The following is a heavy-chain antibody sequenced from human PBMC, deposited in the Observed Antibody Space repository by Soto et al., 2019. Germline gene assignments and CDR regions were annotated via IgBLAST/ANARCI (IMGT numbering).Heavy chain of an antibody. Sequence: GSLRLACAASGXTFSSYAMSWVRQAPGKGLEWVSSISGSGGSTYYADSVKGRFTISRDNSKNTLYLQMNSLRAEDTAVYYCAKDRDLEGPNWFDPWGQGTLVTVSS. CDR1: GXTFSSYA. CDR3: AKDRDLEGPNWFDP. CDR2: ISGSGGST. J-gene: IGHJ5*02. D-gene: IGHD1-1*01. V-gene: IGHV3-23*01.